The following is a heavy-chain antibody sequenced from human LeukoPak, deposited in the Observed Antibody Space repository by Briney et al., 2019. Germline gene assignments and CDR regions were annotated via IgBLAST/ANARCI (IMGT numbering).Heavy chain of an antibody. J-gene: IGHJ4*02. CDR2: IRYDGSNK. CDR3: ARGAVSGYRYGSLFDY. CDR1: GFTFSSYG. Sequence: GGSLRLSCAASGFTFSSYGMHWVRQAPGKGLEGVAFIRYDGSNKYYADSVKGRFTISRDNSKNSLYLQMNSLGPDDTAVYYCARGAVSGYRYGSLFDYWGQGTLVTVSS. D-gene: IGHD5-18*01. V-gene: IGHV3-30*02.